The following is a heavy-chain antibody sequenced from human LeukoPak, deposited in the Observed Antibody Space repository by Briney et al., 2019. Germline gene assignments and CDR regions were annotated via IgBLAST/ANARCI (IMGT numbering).Heavy chain of an antibody. CDR1: GDSFSRSNYY. CDR2: MYFTGST. D-gene: IGHD1-26*01. CDR3: VRLFCATSACPRGYVHH. Sequence: PSETLSLTCSVSGDSFSRSNYYGGWIRQSPGKGLEWIGSMYFTGSTFYTPSLESRVTISGGTSKNQFSLKLSSVSAADTAVYYCVRLFCATSACPRGYVHHWGQGTRVIVSS. V-gene: IGHV4-39*01. J-gene: IGHJ1*01.